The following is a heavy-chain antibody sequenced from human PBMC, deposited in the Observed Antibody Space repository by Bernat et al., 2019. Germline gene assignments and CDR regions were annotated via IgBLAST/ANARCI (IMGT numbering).Heavy chain of an antibody. Sequence: EVQLVESGGGLVQPGGSLRLSCAASGFTFSSYSMNWVRQAPGKGLEWVSYISSSGSTIYYADSVKGRFTISRDNAKNSLYLQMNSLRAEDTAVYYCARGLRTTVTTSYYYYYGMDVWGQGTTVTVSS. CDR3: ARGLRTTVTTSYYYYYGMDV. D-gene: IGHD4-17*01. V-gene: IGHV3-48*04. CDR1: GFTFSSYS. J-gene: IGHJ6*02. CDR2: ISSSGSTI.